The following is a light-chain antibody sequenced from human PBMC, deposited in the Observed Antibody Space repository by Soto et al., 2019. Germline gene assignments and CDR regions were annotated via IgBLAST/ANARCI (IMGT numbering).Light chain of an antibody. CDR3: QHYGTSAL. CDR1: QSVSSSY. CDR2: GAS. Sequence: EIVLTQSPGTLSLSPGERATLSCRASQSVSSSYLAWYQQKPGQAPRLLIYGASNSATGIPDRFSVSASGTDVTLTISRLEPEDFAVYYCQHYGTSALFGPGTKVDIK. J-gene: IGKJ3*01. V-gene: IGKV3-20*01.